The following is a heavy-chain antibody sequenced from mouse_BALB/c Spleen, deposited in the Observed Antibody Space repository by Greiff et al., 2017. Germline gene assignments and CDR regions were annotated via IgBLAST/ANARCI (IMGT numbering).Heavy chain of an antibody. CDR1: GYSFTSYW. CDR3: ARGGLWPGFAY. Sequence: QVHVKQSGPQLVRPGASVKISCKASGYSFTSYWMHWVKQRPGQGLEWIGMIDPSDSETRLNQKFKDKATLTVDKSSSTAYMQLSSPTSEDSAVYYCARGGLWPGFAYWGQGTLVTVSA. V-gene: IGHV1S127*01. J-gene: IGHJ3*01. D-gene: IGHD1-1*02. CDR2: IDPSDSET.